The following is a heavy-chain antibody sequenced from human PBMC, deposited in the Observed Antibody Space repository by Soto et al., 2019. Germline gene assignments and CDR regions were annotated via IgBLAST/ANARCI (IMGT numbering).Heavy chain of an antibody. CDR3: ARDSLAAAGTRYYYYGMDV. V-gene: IGHV3-53*01. D-gene: IGHD6-13*01. J-gene: IGHJ6*02. CDR1: GFTVSSNY. CDR2: IYSGGST. Sequence: EVQLVESGGGLIQPGGSLRLSCAASGFTVSSNYMSWVRQAPGKGLEWVSVIYSGGSTYHADSVKGRFTISRDNSKNTLYLQMNSLRAEDTAVYYCARDSLAAAGTRYYYYGMDVWGQGTTVTVSS.